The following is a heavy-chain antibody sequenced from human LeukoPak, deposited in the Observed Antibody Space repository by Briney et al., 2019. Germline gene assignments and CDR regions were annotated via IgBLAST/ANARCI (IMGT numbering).Heavy chain of an antibody. CDR2: ISTSSDKT. J-gene: IGHJ4*02. D-gene: IGHD3-22*01. CDR3: ARDHFYYDSSGPFDY. CDR1: GYTFSSNG. Sequence: ASVKVSCKASGYTFSSNGISWVRQAPGQGLEWMGWISTSSDKTNYAQRFQGRVTMTTDTSTSTAYMELRSLRSDDTAVYYCARDHFYYDSSGPFDYWGQGTLVTVSS. V-gene: IGHV1-18*01.